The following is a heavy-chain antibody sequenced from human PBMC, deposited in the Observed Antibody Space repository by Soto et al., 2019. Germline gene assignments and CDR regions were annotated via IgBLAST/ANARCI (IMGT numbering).Heavy chain of an antibody. J-gene: IGHJ4*02. Sequence: GASVKVSCKASGYTFTSYAMHWVRQAPGQRLEWMGWSNAGNGNTKYSQEFQGRVTITRDTSASTAYMELSSLRPEDMAVYYCARGGTIWWLRSIHPIDYWGQGTLVTVSS. V-gene: IGHV1-3*02. D-gene: IGHD5-12*01. CDR2: SNAGNGNT. CDR3: ARGGTIWWLRSIHPIDY. CDR1: GYTFTSYA.